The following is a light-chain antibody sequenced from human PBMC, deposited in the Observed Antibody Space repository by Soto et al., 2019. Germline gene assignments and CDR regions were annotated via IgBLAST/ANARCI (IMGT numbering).Light chain of an antibody. Sequence: QSVLTQPPSVSGAPGQRVTISCTGSSSNIGARYDVHWYQQLPGTAPKLLIYGNSNRPSGVPDRFSGSKSGASASLAITGLQAEDEADYFCHSYDSSLSGVVFGGGTKLTVL. V-gene: IGLV1-40*01. CDR2: GNS. CDR3: HSYDSSLSGVV. CDR1: SSNIGARYD. J-gene: IGLJ3*02.